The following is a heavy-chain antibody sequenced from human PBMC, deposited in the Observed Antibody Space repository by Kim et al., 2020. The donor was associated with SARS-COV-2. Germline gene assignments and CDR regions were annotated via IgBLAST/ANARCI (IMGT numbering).Heavy chain of an antibody. V-gene: IGHV1-24*01. D-gene: IGHD2-2*01. CDR3: ATSSSIISCHWFDP. CDR2: FDPEDGET. Sequence: ASVKVSCKVSGYTLTELSMHWVRQAPGKGLEWMGGFDPEDGETIYAQKFQGRVTMTEDTSTDTAYMELSSLRSEDTAVYYCATSSSIISCHWFDPWGQGTLVTVSS. CDR1: GYTLTELS. J-gene: IGHJ5*02.